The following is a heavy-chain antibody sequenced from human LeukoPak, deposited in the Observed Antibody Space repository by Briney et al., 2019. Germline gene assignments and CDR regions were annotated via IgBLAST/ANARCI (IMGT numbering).Heavy chain of an antibody. J-gene: IGHJ4*02. Sequence: PSENLSLTCTVSGGSISSYYWSWIRQPPGKGLEWIGYIYYSGSTYYNPSLKSRVTISVDTSKNQFSLKLSSVTAADTAVYYCAREVGFGDPIGDYWGQGTLVTVSS. D-gene: IGHD3-10*01. CDR1: GGSISSYY. CDR3: AREVGFGDPIGDY. CDR2: IYYSGST. V-gene: IGHV4-59*12.